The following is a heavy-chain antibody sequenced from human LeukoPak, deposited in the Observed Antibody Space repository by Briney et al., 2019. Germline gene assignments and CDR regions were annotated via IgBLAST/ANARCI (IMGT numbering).Heavy chain of an antibody. D-gene: IGHD6-13*01. V-gene: IGHV1-18*01. Sequence: GASVTVSCKASGYTFTSYGISWVRQAPGQGLEWMGWISAYNGNTNYAQKLQGRVTMTTDTSTSTAYMELRSLRSDDTAVYYCARSVGKQQLVPRDCYYYYMDVWGKGTTVTVSS. CDR2: ISAYNGNT. CDR1: GYTFTSYG. CDR3: ARSVGKQQLVPRDCYYYYMDV. J-gene: IGHJ6*03.